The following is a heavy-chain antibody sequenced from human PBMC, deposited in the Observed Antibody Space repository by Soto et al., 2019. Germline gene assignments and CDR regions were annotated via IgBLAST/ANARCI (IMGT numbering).Heavy chain of an antibody. Sequence: QITLKESGPTLVKPTQTLTLTCTFSGFSLTTTGVGVGWIRQPPGKALEWLALMWDDDERYSPSLKGRLTITKDTSENQVVLTMTNMAPVDTATYYCAHRRTAGVGCDSWGQGSLVTVSS. CDR1: GFSLTTTGVG. CDR3: AHRRTAGVGCDS. J-gene: IGHJ4*02. CDR2: MWDDDE. V-gene: IGHV2-5*02. D-gene: IGHD6-13*01.